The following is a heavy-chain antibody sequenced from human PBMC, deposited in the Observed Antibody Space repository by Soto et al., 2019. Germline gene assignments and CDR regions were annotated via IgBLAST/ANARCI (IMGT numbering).Heavy chain of an antibody. J-gene: IGHJ4*02. CDR2: IKSKVDGATA. CDR1: GFTFTNAW. D-gene: IGHD6-19*01. Sequence: GGSLRLSCAASGFTFTNAWMSWVRQAPGKGLEWVGRIKSKVDGATADYGAPVKDRFTISRDDSKNMLFLQMNSLKTEDSAVYWCDNYESGWFLLAHWGQGTLVTVSS. V-gene: IGHV3-15*01. CDR3: DNYESGWFLLAH.